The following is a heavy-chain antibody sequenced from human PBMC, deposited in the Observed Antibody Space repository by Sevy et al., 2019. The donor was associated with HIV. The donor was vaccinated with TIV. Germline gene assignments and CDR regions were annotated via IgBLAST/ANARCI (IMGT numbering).Heavy chain of an antibody. CDR1: GFSLSTNGVG. J-gene: IGHJ4*02. V-gene: IGHV2-5*02. Sequence: SGPTLVKPTQTLTLTCTFSGFSLSTNGVGVGWIRQPPGKALEWLALIYWDDNKRYSPSLNSRLTITKDTSKNQVDLTLTNMDPVDTATYYCARRQSWITRGYDYPYFDYWGQGTLVTVSS. D-gene: IGHD5-12*01. CDR2: IYWDDNK. CDR3: ARRQSWITRGYDYPYFDY.